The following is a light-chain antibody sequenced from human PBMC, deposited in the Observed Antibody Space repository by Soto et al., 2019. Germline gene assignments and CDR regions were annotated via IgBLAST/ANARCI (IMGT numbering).Light chain of an antibody. Sequence: DIVMTQSPLSLPVTPGEPASISCRSSQSLLHSNGYNYLDWYLQKPGQSPQLLIYLGSNRASGVPDRFSGSGLGKGFTLKISRVEAEDVGVYYCMQALQTPLTFGGGTKVEIK. J-gene: IGKJ4*01. CDR3: MQALQTPLT. V-gene: IGKV2-28*01. CDR1: QSLLHSNGYNY. CDR2: LGS.